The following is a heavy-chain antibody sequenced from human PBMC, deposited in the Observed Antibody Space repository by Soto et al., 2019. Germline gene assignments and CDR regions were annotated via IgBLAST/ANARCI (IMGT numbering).Heavy chain of an antibody. J-gene: IGHJ6*03. CDR3: ARGRTTPIRGKPYYYYYMDV. CDR2: IYYSGST. D-gene: IGHD3-16*01. Sequence: QVQLQESGPGLVKPSETLSLTCTVSGGSISSYYWSWIRQPPGTGLEWIGYIYYSGSTNSNPSLKSRVTISVDTSKNQFSLKLTSMTAADTAVYYCARGRTTPIRGKPYYYYYMDVWGKGTTVTVSS. CDR1: GGSISSYY. V-gene: IGHV4-59*01.